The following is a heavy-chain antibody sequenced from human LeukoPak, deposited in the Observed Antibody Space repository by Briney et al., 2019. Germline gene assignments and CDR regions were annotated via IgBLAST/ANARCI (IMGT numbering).Heavy chain of an antibody. V-gene: IGHV3-21*01. J-gene: IGHJ4*02. CDR3: ARDTFYYDSSGLDY. Sequence: GGSLRLSCAASGFTFSSYSMNWVRQAPGKGLEWVSSISSSTSYIYYADSVKGRFTISRDNAKDSLYLQMNSLRAEDTAVYYCARDTFYYDSSGLDYWGQGTLVTVSS. D-gene: IGHD3-22*01. CDR2: ISSSTSYI. CDR1: GFTFSSYS.